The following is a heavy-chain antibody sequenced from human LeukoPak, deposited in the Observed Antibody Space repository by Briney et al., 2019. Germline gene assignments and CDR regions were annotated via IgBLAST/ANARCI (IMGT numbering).Heavy chain of an antibody. J-gene: IGHJ4*02. D-gene: IGHD6-19*01. CDR3: ARGVHGSGTFDY. V-gene: IGHV4-61*01. Sequence: SETLSLTCTVSGGSVSSGSYYWSWIRQPPGKGLEWIGYIYYSGSTNYNPSLKSRVTISVDTSKNQFSLKLSSVTAADTAVYYCARGVHGSGTFDYWGQGTLVTVSS. CDR2: IYYSGST. CDR1: GGSVSSGSYY.